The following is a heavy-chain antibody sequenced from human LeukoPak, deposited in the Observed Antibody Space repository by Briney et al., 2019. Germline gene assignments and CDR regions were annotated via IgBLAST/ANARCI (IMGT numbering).Heavy chain of an antibody. Sequence: ASVKVSCKASGYTFTGYYMHWVRQAPGQGLEWMGWINPNSGGTNYAQKFQGRVTMTRDTSISTAYMELSRLRSDDTAVYYCARGLYCGGDCYSFDYWGQGTLVTVSS. D-gene: IGHD2-21*02. CDR2: INPNSGGT. CDR3: ARGLYCGGDCYSFDY. V-gene: IGHV1-2*02. J-gene: IGHJ4*02. CDR1: GYTFTGYY.